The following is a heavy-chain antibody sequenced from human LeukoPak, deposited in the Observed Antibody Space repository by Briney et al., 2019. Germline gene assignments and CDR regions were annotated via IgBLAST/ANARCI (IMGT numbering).Heavy chain of an antibody. J-gene: IGHJ6*02. V-gene: IGHV1-8*01. CDR1: GYTFTSYD. CDR2: MNPNSGNT. Sequence: GASVKVSCKASGYTFTSYDINWVRQATGQGLEWMGWMNPNSGNTGYAQRFQGRVTMTRNTSISTAYMELSSLRSDDTAVYYCASRSGYSYGYLLYYYYGMDVWGQGTAVTVSS. D-gene: IGHD5-18*01. CDR3: ASRSGYSYGYLLYYYYGMDV.